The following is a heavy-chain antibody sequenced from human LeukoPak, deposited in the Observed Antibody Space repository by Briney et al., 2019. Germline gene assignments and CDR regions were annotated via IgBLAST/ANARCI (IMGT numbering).Heavy chain of an antibody. D-gene: IGHD3-10*01. Sequence: SETLSLTCAVYGGSFSGYYWSWIRQPPGKGLEWIGEINHSGSTNYNPSLKSRVTMSVDTSKNQFSLKLSSVTAADTAVYYCASLPRRYYGSGSYPHHDYWGQGTLVTVSS. J-gene: IGHJ4*02. CDR2: INHSGST. V-gene: IGHV4-34*01. CDR1: GGSFSGYY. CDR3: ASLPRRYYGSGSYPHHDY.